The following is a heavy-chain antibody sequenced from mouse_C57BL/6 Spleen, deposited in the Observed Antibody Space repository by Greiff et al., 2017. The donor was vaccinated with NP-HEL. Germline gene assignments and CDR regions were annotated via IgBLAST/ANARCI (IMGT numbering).Heavy chain of an antibody. V-gene: IGHV1-5*01. CDR1: GYTFTSYW. D-gene: IGHD2-3*01. CDR2: IYPGNSDT. Sequence: DVKLQESGTVLARPGASVKMSCKTSGYTFTSYWMHWVKQRPGQGLEWIGAIYPGNSDTSYNQKFKGTAKLTAVTSASTAYMELSSLTNEDSAVYYCTRGGNDPYAMDYWGQGTSVTVSS. J-gene: IGHJ4*01. CDR3: TRGGNDPYAMDY.